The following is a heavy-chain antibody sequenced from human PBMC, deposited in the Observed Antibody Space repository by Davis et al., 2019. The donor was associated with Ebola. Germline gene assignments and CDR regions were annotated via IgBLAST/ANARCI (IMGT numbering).Heavy chain of an antibody. V-gene: IGHV4-38-2*02. CDR1: DHSMRSGYS. CDR2: ISESGST. D-gene: IGHD2-2*01. Sequence: SETLSLTCTVSDHSMRSGYSWGWIRQPPGEGLELIGRISESGSTDYSPSLKSRVTISADASKNQFSLRLRSVTAADTAIYYCARFVVVPISSSYNYMDVWGKGATVTVSS. CDR3: ARFVVVPISSSYNYMDV. J-gene: IGHJ6*03.